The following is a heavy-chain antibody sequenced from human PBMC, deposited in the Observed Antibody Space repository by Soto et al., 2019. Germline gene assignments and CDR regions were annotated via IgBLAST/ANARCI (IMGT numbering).Heavy chain of an antibody. CDR3: ASRSSGWYLDY. V-gene: IGHV3-23*01. CDR1: GFTFSSYA. Sequence: EVQLLESGGGLVQPGGSLRLSCAASGFTFSSYAMNWVRQAPGKGLEWGSVISGSGGSTYYADSVKGRFTISRDNSKNTLYLQMNRLRGEDTAVYYCASRSSGWYLDYWGQGTLVTVSS. J-gene: IGHJ4*02. CDR2: ISGSGGST. D-gene: IGHD6-19*01.